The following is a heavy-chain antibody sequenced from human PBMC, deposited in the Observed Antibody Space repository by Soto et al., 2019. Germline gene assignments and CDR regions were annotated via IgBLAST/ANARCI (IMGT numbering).Heavy chain of an antibody. CDR3: ARDLLRFLEWSPNWFDP. CDR1: GGTFSSYT. CDR2: ISAYNGNT. Sequence: ASVKVSCKVSGGTFSSYTISWVRQAPGQGLEWMGWISAYNGNTNYAQKLQGRVTMTTDTSASTAYMELRSLRSDDTAVYYCARDLLRFLEWSPNWFDPWGPGPLVTVSS. J-gene: IGHJ5*02. V-gene: IGHV1-18*04. D-gene: IGHD3-3*01.